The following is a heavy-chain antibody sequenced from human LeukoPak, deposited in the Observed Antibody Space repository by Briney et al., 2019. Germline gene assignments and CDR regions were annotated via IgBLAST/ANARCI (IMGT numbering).Heavy chain of an antibody. J-gene: IGHJ3*02. CDR2: ISYDGSNK. D-gene: IGHD3-22*01. Sequence: GGSLRLSCAASGFTFSSYSMNWVRQAPGKGLEWVAVISYDGSNKYYADSVKGRFTISRDDAKNSLYLQMNSLRAEDTAVYYCARDRVVGFDIWGQGTMVTVSS. V-gene: IGHV3-30*03. CDR1: GFTFSSYS. CDR3: ARDRVVGFDI.